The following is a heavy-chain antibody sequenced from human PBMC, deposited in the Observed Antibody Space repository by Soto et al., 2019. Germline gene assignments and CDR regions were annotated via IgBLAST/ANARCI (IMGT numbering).Heavy chain of an antibody. CDR2: IYDRGTT. D-gene: IGHD1-1*01. V-gene: IGHV4-59*01. J-gene: IGHJ6*02. CDR1: GHSISSYY. Sequence: PSETLSLTCTVSGHSISSYYWSWIRQPPGKGLEWIAYIYDRGTTNYNPSLKSRVTISLDTSKNQFSLKLSSVTAADTAVYYCARGGNWNSYYYRLDVWGQGTTVTVSS. CDR3: ARGGNWNSYYYRLDV.